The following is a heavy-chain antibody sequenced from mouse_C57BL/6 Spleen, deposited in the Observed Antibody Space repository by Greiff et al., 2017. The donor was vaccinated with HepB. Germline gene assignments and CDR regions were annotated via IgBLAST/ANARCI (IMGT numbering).Heavy chain of an antibody. CDR1: GYTFTSYG. Sequence: QVQLQQSGAELARPGASVKLSCKASGYTFTSYGISWVKQRTGQGLEWIGEIYPRSGNTYYNEKFKGKAILTADKSSSTAYMELRSLTSEDSAVYFCARCTTVVGDWYFDVWGTGTTVTVSS. CDR3: ARCTTVVGDWYFDV. V-gene: IGHV1-81*01. CDR2: IYPRSGNT. J-gene: IGHJ1*03. D-gene: IGHD1-1*01.